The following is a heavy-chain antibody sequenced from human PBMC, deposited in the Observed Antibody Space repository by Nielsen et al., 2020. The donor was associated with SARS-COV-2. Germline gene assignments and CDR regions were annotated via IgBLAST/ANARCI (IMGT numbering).Heavy chain of an antibody. V-gene: IGHV4-59*08. CDR3: ARHSRTIFGEPYYYYMDV. Sequence: SETLSLTCTVSGDSISSYYWSWIRQPPGKGLEYIGYIYYSGSTNYNPSLESRVTISLDTSKNQFSLKLRSVTAADTAVYFCARHSRTIFGEPYYYYMDVWGKGTTVTVSS. CDR2: IYYSGST. CDR1: GDSISSYY. J-gene: IGHJ6*03. D-gene: IGHD3-3*01.